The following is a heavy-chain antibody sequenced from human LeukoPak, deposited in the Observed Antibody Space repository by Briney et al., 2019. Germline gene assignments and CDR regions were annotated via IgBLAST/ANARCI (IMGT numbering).Heavy chain of an antibody. CDR1: GGSLSGYY. V-gene: IGHV4-34*01. CDR2: INHSGNT. Sequence: SETLSLTCAVYGGSLSGYYWSWIRQPPGKGLEWIGEINHSGNTNYNPSLKSRVTMSVDTPKNHFYLELISVTAADTAVYYCARQGSGSSYYYYTLPCWGQGTLVTVSS. D-gene: IGHD1-26*01. CDR3: ARQGSGSSYYYYTLPC. J-gene: IGHJ4*02.